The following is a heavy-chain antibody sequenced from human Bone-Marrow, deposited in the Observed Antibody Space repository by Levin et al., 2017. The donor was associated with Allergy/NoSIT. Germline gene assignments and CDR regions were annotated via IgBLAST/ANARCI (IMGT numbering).Heavy chain of an antibody. D-gene: IGHD2-8*01. CDR3: AKDRGLGYCTTDNCHFDY. Sequence: PGGSLRLSCIASGFTFDDYAMHWVRQVPGKGLEWVSGISWKSARITYADSVTGRFTISRDNAKNSLFLQMNTLRVEDTALYYCAKDRGLGYCTTDNCHFDYWGQGVLVTVSS. J-gene: IGHJ4*02. V-gene: IGHV3-9*01. CDR2: ISWKSARI. CDR1: GFTFDDYA.